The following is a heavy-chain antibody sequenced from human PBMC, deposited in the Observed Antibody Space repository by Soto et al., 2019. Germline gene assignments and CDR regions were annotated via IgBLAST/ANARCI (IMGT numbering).Heavy chain of an antibody. J-gene: IGHJ4*02. D-gene: IGHD6-13*01. Sequence: QVQLVQSGAEVKKPGASVKVSCKASGYTFTSYDINWVRQAPGQGLEWMGWMNPNSGNTVYAQKFEGRVTMTRNTTISTAYMELSSLRSEDTAYYYCAREKSSWYDYWGQGTLVTVSS. CDR3: AREKSSWYDY. CDR1: GYTFTSYD. V-gene: IGHV1-8*01. CDR2: MNPNSGNT.